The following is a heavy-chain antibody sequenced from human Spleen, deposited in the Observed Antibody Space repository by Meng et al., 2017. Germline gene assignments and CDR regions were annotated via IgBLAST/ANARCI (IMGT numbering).Heavy chain of an antibody. CDR1: GGSISSYY. CDR3: ARRLGSGWYVDY. J-gene: IGHJ4*02. V-gene: IGHV4-59*08. D-gene: IGHD6-19*01. CDR2: IYLGGST. Sequence: SETLSLTCTVSGGSISSYYWSWIRQPPGKGLEWIGNIYLGGSTYYNPSLESRVTISLDTSKNQFSLKLNSVTAADTAVYYCARRLGSGWYVDYWGQGTLVTVSS.